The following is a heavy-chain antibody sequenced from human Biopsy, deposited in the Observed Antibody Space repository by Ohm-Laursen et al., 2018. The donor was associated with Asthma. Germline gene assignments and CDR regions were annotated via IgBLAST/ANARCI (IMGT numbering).Heavy chain of an antibody. CDR2: VNTGNGDT. D-gene: IGHD3-9*01. CDR3: ARTYYDFLTGQVKDVFGA. V-gene: IGHV1-3*04. CDR1: GYNFISFA. J-gene: IGHJ3*01. Sequence: VKVSCKASGYNFISFAIHWVRQAPGQRLEWMGWVNTGNGDTKYSQKFQGRVTITRDTSASTAYMELGSLRSEDTATYYCARTYYDFLTGQVKDVFGAWGQGTMVTVSS.